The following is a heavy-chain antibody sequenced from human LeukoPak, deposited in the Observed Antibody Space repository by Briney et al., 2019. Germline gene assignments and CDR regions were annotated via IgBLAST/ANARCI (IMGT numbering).Heavy chain of an antibody. CDR3: ERAPLRGPQKGFEY. D-gene: IGHD6-25*01. V-gene: IGHV4-34*01. CDR1: GGSFSGDY. CDR2: INHSGRT. J-gene: IGHJ4*02. Sequence: SETLSLTCAVYGGSFSGDYWSWIRQPPGKGLEWMGEINHSGRTNYNPSPKSRVSLSVDTSKHHFSLKLSSVTAADTAVYYCERAPLRGPQKGFEYWGQGTLVTVSS.